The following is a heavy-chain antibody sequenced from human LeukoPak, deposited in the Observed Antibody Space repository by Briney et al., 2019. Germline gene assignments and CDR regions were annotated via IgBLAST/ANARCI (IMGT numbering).Heavy chain of an antibody. Sequence: SGTLSLTCAVSGGSMSDHYWSWIRQTPGTTLEWIGYIYATGNTNYSPSLKGRVTISLYTSKNQFSLRLRYVTAADTALYYCARHFRKDYPDSGSSQYFHYIDVWGKGTTVTVSS. CDR2: IYATGNT. CDR1: GGSMSDHY. V-gene: IGHV4-4*09. CDR3: ARHFRKDYPDSGSSQYFHYIDV. D-gene: IGHD3-10*01. J-gene: IGHJ6*03.